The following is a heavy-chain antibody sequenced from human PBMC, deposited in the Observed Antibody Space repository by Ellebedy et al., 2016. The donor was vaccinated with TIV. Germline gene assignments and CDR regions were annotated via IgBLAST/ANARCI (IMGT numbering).Heavy chain of an antibody. CDR3: ARVGLPAHFDF. CDR1: GGSFSRYD. V-gene: IGHV1-69*13. Sequence: SVKVSCKTTGGSFSRYDLSWVRQVPGQGLLQMGGFFPVLGRINYAQKFQGRVTITADGSTRTIYLDLNSMRSEDTAVYYCARVGLPAHFDFWGQGTRVTVSS. D-gene: IGHD3/OR15-3a*01. J-gene: IGHJ3*01. CDR2: FFPVLGRI.